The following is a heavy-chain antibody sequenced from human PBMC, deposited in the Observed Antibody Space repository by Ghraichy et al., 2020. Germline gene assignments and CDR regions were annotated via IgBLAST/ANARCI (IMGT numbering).Heavy chain of an antibody. V-gene: IGHV3-7*03. Sequence: GGSLRLSCAASGFTFSNHWMTWVRQAPGKGLEWVANINKDGSEKYYVDSVRGRFTISRDNARNLLYLQMNSLRAEDTAVYYCAKDPPLLDCWGQGTLVTVSS. J-gene: IGHJ4*02. CDR3: AKDPPLLDC. CDR1: GFTFSNHW. CDR2: INKDGSEK.